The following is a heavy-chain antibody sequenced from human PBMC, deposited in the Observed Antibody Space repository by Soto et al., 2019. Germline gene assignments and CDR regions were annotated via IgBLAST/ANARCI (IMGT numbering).Heavy chain of an antibody. Sequence: EVQLLESGGGLAQPGGSLRLSCAASAFTFSSYAMSWVRQAPGKGLEWVSAVSGSGDSTYYADSVKGRFTISRDNSKNTLYLQMNSLRAEDTAVYYCAHGRASDCPGCTQDYWGQGTLVTVSS. D-gene: IGHD2-21*02. J-gene: IGHJ4*02. CDR1: AFTFSSYA. CDR3: AHGRASDCPGCTQDY. V-gene: IGHV3-23*01. CDR2: VSGSGDST.